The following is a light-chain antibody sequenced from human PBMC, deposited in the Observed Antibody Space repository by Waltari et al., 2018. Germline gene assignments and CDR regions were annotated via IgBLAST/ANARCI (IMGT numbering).Light chain of an antibody. CDR1: QSISTY. Sequence: DIQMTQSPSSLSASLGDRVTITCRASQSISTYLNWFQHKPGQAPKLLMYAASSLQRGVPSRFRGSGSGTDFTLTITSLQPEDFATYYCHQTFSHPRPSFGQGTKVDI. CDR3: HQTFSHPRPS. J-gene: IGKJ2*01. V-gene: IGKV1-39*01. CDR2: AAS.